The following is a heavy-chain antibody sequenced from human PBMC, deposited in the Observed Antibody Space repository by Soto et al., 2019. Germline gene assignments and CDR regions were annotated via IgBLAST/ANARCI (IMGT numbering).Heavy chain of an antibody. CDR2: IYSGGST. V-gene: IGHV3-53*01. CDR1: GFTVSSNY. J-gene: IGHJ3*02. D-gene: IGHD3-22*01. Sequence: GGSLRLSCAASGFTVSSNYMSWVRQAPGKGLEWVSVIYSGGSTYYADSVKGRFTISRDNSKNTLYLQMNSLRAEDTAVYYCARLLRDYDSSGYFGSHDAFDIWGQGTMVTVSS. CDR3: ARLLRDYDSSGYFGSHDAFDI.